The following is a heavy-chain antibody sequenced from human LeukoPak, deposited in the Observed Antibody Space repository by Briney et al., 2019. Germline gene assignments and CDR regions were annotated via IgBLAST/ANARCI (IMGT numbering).Heavy chain of an antibody. CDR1: GDSVSSNSVT. D-gene: IGHD3-10*01. CDR3: ARTRSGWGGFDI. V-gene: IGHV6-1*01. J-gene: IGHJ3*02. CDR2: TYYKSKWFN. Sequence: SQTLSLTCAISGDSVSSNSVTWNWIRQSPSRGLEWLGRTYYKSKWFNDYALSVKSRISINPDTPKNQFSLQLNSVTPEDTAVYYCARTRSGWGGFDIWGQGTMVTVSS.